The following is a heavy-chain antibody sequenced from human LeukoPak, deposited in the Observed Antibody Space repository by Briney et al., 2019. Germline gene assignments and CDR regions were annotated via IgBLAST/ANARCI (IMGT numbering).Heavy chain of an antibody. J-gene: IGHJ5*02. CDR3: ARGFGANTGGWFDP. Sequence: GGSLRLSCAASGFTLSSYWIHWVRQAPGKGLVRVSRINTDGSSTSYADSVKGRFTISRDNAKNTLYLQMNSLRAEDTAVYYCARGFGANTGGWFDPWGQGTLVTVSS. CDR2: INTDGSST. D-gene: IGHD3-10*01. V-gene: IGHV3-74*01. CDR1: GFTLSSYW.